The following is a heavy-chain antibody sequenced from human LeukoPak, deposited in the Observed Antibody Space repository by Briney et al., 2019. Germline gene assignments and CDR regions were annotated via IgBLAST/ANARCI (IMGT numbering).Heavy chain of an antibody. Sequence: GASVKVSCKVSGYTLTELSMHWVRQAPGKGLEWMGGFDPEDGETIYAQKFQGRVTMTEDTSTDTAYMELSSLRSEDTAVYYCATAPRWFLTVTDYYYYYYMDVWGKGTTVTVSS. CDR2: FDPEDGET. V-gene: IGHV1-24*01. CDR1: GYTLTELS. CDR3: ATAPRWFLTVTDYYYYYYMDV. D-gene: IGHD4-11*01. J-gene: IGHJ6*03.